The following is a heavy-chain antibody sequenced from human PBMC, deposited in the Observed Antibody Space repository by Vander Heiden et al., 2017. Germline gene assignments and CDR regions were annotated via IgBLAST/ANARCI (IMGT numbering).Heavy chain of an antibody. CDR3: TNPVGDSTGMDV. V-gene: IGHV3-23*01. J-gene: IGHJ6*02. CDR2: ISASGDGT. Sequence: EGQLLESGGGLVQPGASVRLSCATSGFTFSSYALSWVRQAPGKGREGIAGISASGDGTNYADSVKGRFTISRDRSERTLSLEMNSLRADDTAVYYCTNPVGDSTGMDVWGQGTTVTVSS. CDR1: GFTFSSYA. D-gene: IGHD2-21*01.